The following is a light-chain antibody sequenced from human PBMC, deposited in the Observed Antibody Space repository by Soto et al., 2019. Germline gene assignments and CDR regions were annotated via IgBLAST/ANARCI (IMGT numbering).Light chain of an antibody. J-gene: IGKJ2*01. V-gene: IGKV1-39*01. Sequence: DIQMTQSPSSLAASVGDRVTISCRASQIISTYLNWYQQKPGQVPTLLIYGASSLQSGVPSRFSASGSGTDFTLSISSLQREDFATYYCQQSYGTPHTFGQGTKLEIK. CDR1: QIISTY. CDR2: GAS. CDR3: QQSYGTPHT.